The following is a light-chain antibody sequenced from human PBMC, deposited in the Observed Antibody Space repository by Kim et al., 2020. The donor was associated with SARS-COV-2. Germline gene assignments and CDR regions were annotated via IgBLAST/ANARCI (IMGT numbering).Light chain of an antibody. CDR3: VLYMGSGISV. J-gene: IGLJ3*02. CDR2: STN. V-gene: IGLV8-61*01. Sequence: QAVVTQEPSFSVSPGGTVTLTCGLTSGSVSTNYHPSWYQQTPGQPPRTLIYSTNTRSSGVPDRFSGSILGNKAALTITGAQANDESDYYCVLYMGSGISVFGGGTQLTVL. CDR1: SGSVSTNYH.